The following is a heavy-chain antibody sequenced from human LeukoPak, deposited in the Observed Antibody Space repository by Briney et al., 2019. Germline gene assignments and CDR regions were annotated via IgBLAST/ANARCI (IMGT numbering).Heavy chain of an antibody. CDR3: AKSPNYYDSSGLDY. CDR2: ISGSGGRT. D-gene: IGHD3-22*01. CDR1: GFTFSSYA. Sequence: GGSLRLSCAASGFTFSSYAMSWVRQAPGMGLEWVSGISGSGGRTDYADSVKGRFIISRDNSKNTLYLQMNSLRAEDTAVYYCAKSPNYYDSSGLDYWGQGTLVTVSS. J-gene: IGHJ4*02. V-gene: IGHV3-23*01.